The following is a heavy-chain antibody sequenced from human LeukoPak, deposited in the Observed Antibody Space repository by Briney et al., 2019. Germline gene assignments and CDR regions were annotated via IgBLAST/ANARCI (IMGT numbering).Heavy chain of an antibody. D-gene: IGHD1-26*01. V-gene: IGHV4-34*01. J-gene: IGHJ5*02. CDR1: GGSFSTYY. Sequence: TSSETLSLTCAVYGGSFSTYYWNWIRQPPGKGLEWIGEINHSGSTYCNPSLKSRVTISVDTSKNQFSLKLNSVTPEDTAVYYCARGEVGATNWFDPWGQGTLVTVSS. CDR2: INHSGST. CDR3: ARGEVGATNWFDP.